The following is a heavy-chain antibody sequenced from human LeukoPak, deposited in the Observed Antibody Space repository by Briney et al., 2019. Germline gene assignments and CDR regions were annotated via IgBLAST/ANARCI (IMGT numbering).Heavy chain of an antibody. D-gene: IGHD4/OR15-4a*01. CDR1: GFTFSTYN. J-gene: IGHJ6*03. CDR3: ARDRRLWNMDV. V-gene: IGHV3-21*01. CDR2: ITTSSAYI. Sequence: GGSLRLSCAASGFTFSTYNMNWVRQAPGKGLEWVSAITTSSAYIYYADSVRGRFTISRDNAKNSLYLQMNSLRAEDTAVYYCARDRRLWNMDVWGTGTTVTISS.